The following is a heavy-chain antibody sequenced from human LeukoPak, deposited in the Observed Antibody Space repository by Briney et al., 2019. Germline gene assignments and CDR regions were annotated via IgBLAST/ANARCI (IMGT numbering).Heavy chain of an antibody. J-gene: IGHJ4*02. CDR2: ISYDGSNR. CDR3: ARLKAVAGMNLPPDY. CDR1: GFTFSNYA. D-gene: IGHD6-19*01. Sequence: SGGSLRLSCAASGFTFSNYAMHWVRQAPGKELEWVALISYDGSNRDYADSVKGRFTISRDDSKNTLYLQMNSLRAEDTAVYYCARLKAVAGMNLPPDYWGQGTLVTVSS. V-gene: IGHV3-30*04.